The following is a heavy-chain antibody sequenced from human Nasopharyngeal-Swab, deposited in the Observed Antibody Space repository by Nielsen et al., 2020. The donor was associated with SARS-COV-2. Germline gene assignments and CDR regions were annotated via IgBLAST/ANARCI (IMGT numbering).Heavy chain of an antibody. CDR3: ARAGYDILTGYDSPFDY. CDR2: IKPDGSEK. V-gene: IGHV3-7*01. J-gene: IGHJ4*02. D-gene: IGHD3-9*01. Sequence: GESLKLSCAASGFTFSSYWMSWVRPAPGKGLEWVANIKPDGSEKYYVDSVKGRFTISRDNAKNSLYLQMNSLRAEDTAVYYCARAGYDILTGYDSPFDYWGQGTLVTVSS. CDR1: GFTFSSYW.